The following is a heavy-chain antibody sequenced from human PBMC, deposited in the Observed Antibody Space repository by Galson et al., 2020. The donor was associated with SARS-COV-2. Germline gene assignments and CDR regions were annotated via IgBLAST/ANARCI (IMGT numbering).Heavy chain of an antibody. CDR3: ARTYYDILTGYNIPFDY. CDR2: IDWEDDK. CDR1: GFSLSTRGMR. J-gene: IGHJ4*02. Sequence: SGPTLVKPTQTHTLTCTFSGFSLSTRGMRVSWIRQPPGKALEWLARIDWEDDKFYSTSLKTRLTISKDTSKNQVVLTMTNMDPVETATYSCARTYYDILTGYNIPFDYWGQGTLVTVSS. D-gene: IGHD3-9*01. V-gene: IGHV2-70*04.